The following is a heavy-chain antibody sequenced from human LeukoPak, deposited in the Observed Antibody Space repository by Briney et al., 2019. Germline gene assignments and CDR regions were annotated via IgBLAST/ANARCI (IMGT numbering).Heavy chain of an antibody. CDR2: IKSKLDGGKP. J-gene: IGHJ1*01. CDR1: GLTFSDAW. D-gene: IGHD2-2*01. Sequence: GGALRLSCAASGLTFSDAWMNWVRQVPGKGLQWVGRIKSKLDGGKPDYPAPVTGRFTISRDDSQNTVYLQMNSLKTEDTGMYYCATAPDRYCGRTSCYRETEYFRHWGQGTLVTVSS. V-gene: IGHV3-15*01. CDR3: ATAPDRYCGRTSCYRETEYFRH.